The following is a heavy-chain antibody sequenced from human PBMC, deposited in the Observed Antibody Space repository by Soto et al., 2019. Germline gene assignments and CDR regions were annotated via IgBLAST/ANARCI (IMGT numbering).Heavy chain of an antibody. CDR2: ISGSGGST. CDR3: AKVGSQLERSEEAVDV. D-gene: IGHD1-1*01. V-gene: IGHV3-23*01. J-gene: IGHJ6*04. CDR1: GFTFSSYA. Sequence: PGGSLRLSCAASGFTFSSYAMSWVRQAPGKGLEWVSAISGSGGSTYYADSVKGRFTISRDNSKNTLYLQMNSLRAEDTAVYYCAKVGSQLERSEEAVDVWGKGTTVTVSS.